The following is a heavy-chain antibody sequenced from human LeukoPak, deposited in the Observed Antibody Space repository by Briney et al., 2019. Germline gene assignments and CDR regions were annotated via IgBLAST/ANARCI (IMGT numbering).Heavy chain of an antibody. J-gene: IGHJ4*02. CDR1: GYSFTGYY. D-gene: IGHD6-13*01. CDR3: ARDRGSSWYFDY. V-gene: IGHV1-2*02. CDR2: INPSTGDT. Sequence: ASVKVSCKTSGYSFTGYYIHWVRQAPGQGLEWMGWINPSTGDTNYAQKFQGRVAVTRDTSITTAYMEMTRLTSDDTAVYYCARDRGSSWYFDYWGQGTLVTVSS.